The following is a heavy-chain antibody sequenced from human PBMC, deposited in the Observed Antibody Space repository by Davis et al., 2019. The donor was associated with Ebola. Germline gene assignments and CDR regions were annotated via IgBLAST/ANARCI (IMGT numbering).Heavy chain of an antibody. V-gene: IGHV1-8*02. J-gene: IGHJ6*04. CDR1: GYTFTSYG. CDR2: INPHNGNT. CDR3: AKSGLSFGVVKYHYGMDV. D-gene: IGHD3-3*01. Sequence: ASVKVSCKASGYTFTSYGITWVRQAPGQGLEWMGWINPHNGNTNYAQNVQGRVTMTRNTSISTAYMELSSLRSEDTAVYYCAKSGLSFGVVKYHYGMDVWGKGTTVTVSS.